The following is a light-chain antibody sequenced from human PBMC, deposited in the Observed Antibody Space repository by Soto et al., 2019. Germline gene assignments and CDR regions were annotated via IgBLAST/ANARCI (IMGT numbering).Light chain of an antibody. CDR2: KAS. CDR1: QDISNY. V-gene: IGKV1-5*03. Sequence: DIQMTQSPSSLSASVGDRVTITCQASQDISNYLNWYQQKPGKAPKLLIYKASTLESGVPSNFSGSGSGTEFTLTISSLQPEDFATYYCQHYNSYSEAFGQGTKVDIK. CDR3: QHYNSYSEA. J-gene: IGKJ1*01.